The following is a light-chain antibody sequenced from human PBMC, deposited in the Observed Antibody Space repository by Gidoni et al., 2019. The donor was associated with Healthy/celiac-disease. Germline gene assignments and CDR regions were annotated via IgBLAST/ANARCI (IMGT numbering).Light chain of an antibody. CDR1: SSDVGSYNL. V-gene: IGLV2-23*01. CDR3: CSYAGSSTWV. Sequence: ALTQPASVSGSPGQSITISCTGTSSDVGSYNLVSWYQQHPGKAPKLMIYEGSKRPSGVSNRFSGLKSGNTASLTISGLQAEDEADYYCCSYAGSSTWVFGGGTKLTVL. CDR2: EGS. J-gene: IGLJ3*02.